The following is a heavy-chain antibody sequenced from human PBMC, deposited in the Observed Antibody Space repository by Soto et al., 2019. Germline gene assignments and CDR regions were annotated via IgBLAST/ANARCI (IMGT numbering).Heavy chain of an antibody. CDR3: AKVGDGYNSFFDY. CDR2: ITYDGSNK. CDR1: GFTFSSYG. V-gene: IGHV3-30*18. Sequence: VQLLESGGGVVQPGRSLRLSCAASGFTFSSYGMHWVRQAPGKGLEWVAVITYDGSNKYYADSVKGRFTISRDNSKNTLYLQMNSLRAEDTAVYYCAKVGDGYNSFFDYWGQGTLVTVSS. J-gene: IGHJ4*02. D-gene: IGHD5-12*01.